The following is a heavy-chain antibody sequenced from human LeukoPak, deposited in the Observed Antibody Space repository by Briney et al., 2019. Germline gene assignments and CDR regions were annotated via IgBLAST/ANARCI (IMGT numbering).Heavy chain of an antibody. Sequence: SETLSLTCTVSGGSISSSYWTWIRQPAGKGLEWIGRIYTSGSTNYNPSLKSRLTMSVDTSRNQFSLRLNSVTAAGTAVYYCARECFSSICPYNNMDVWGQGTTVTVSS. V-gene: IGHV4-4*07. CDR2: IYTSGST. CDR1: GGSISSSY. J-gene: IGHJ6*02. CDR3: ARECFSSICPYNNMDV. D-gene: IGHD2-2*01.